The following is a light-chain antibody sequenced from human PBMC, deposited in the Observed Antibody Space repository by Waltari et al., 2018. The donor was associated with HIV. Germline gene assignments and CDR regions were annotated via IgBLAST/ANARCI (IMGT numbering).Light chain of an antibody. CDR1: DSDFGLYNF. CDR3: ASFTGDSTVM. Sequence: AVTQPASVSGLPGQSTTISCTGGDSDFGLYNFVSWYQQHSGKPPRLILYDVDSRASGGSERFSGSMSGNTASLTISGLRAEDEAHYYCASFTGDSTVMFGGGTEVTVL. J-gene: IGLJ3*02. V-gene: IGLV2-14*03. CDR2: DVD.